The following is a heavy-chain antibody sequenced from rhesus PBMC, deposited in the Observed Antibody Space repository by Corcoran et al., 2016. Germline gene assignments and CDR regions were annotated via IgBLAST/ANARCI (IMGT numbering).Heavy chain of an antibody. CDR1: CVSFPTYW. Sequence: VQLVQSGAEVKRPGESLKISCKTSCVSFPTYWLSWVLPIPGKGLEWMGAIDPRDTDTRYSPSFQGQVTISADKSISTAYLQWSSLKAADSATYDCAKDLGPYYNDWGQGVVVTVSS. V-gene: IGHV5-2*01. J-gene: IGHJ6*01. CDR3: AKDLGPYYND. D-gene: IGHD3-3*01. CDR2: IDPRDTDT.